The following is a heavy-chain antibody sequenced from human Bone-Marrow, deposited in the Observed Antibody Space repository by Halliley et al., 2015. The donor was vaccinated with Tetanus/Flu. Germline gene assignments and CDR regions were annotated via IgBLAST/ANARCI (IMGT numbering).Heavy chain of an antibody. Sequence: SYDGNNEYYVDSVKGRFTISRDTSKTTVYLHMDFLRADDTAVYYCARDSKDYYDPSGFLWGGFDHWGLGSLVTVSS. CDR2: SYDGNNE. V-gene: IGHV3-30*03. J-gene: IGHJ4*02. D-gene: IGHD3-22*01. CDR3: ARDSKDYYDPSGFLWGGFDH.